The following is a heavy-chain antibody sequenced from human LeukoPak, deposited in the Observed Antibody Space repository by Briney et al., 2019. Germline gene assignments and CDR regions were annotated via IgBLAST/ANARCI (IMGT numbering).Heavy chain of an antibody. CDR2: IYNSGST. CDR3: ARDIYDSSGLDAFDI. D-gene: IGHD3-22*01. CDR1: GGSISNHY. J-gene: IGHJ3*02. V-gene: IGHV4-4*07. Sequence: NPSETLPLTCTVSGGSISNHYWSWIRQPAGKELEWIGRIYNSGSTNYNPSHKSRVTMSVDTSKIQFSLKLSSVTAADTAVYYCARDIYDSSGLDAFDIWGQGTMVTVSS.